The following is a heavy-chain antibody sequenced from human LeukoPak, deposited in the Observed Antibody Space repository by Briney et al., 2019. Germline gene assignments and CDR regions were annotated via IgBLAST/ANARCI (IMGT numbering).Heavy chain of an antibody. D-gene: IGHD3-9*01. CDR3: AKWVYYDILTGYYPDY. CDR1: GFTFSSYA. Sequence: PGGSLRLSCAASGFTFSSYAMSWVRQAPGKGLEWVSAISGSGGSTYYADSVKGRFTISRDNSKNTLYLQMNSLRAEDTAVYYCAKWVYYDILTGYYPDYWGQGTLVTVSS. CDR2: ISGSGGST. J-gene: IGHJ4*02. V-gene: IGHV3-23*01.